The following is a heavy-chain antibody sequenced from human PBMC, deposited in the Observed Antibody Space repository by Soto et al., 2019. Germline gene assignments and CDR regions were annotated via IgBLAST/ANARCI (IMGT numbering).Heavy chain of an antibody. CDR1: GFTFSSYA. CDR3: AKMGEQWLVLYNWFDP. V-gene: IGHV3-23*01. J-gene: IGHJ5*02. CDR2: ISGSGGST. D-gene: IGHD6-19*01. Sequence: GGSLRLSCAAPGFTFSSYAMSWVRQAPGKGLEWVSAISGSGGSTYYADSVKGRFTISRDNSKNTLYLQMNSLRAEDTAVYYCAKMGEQWLVLYNWFDPWGQGTLVTV.